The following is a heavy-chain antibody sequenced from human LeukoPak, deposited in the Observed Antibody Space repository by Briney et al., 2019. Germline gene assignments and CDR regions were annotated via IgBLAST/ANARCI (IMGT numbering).Heavy chain of an antibody. Sequence: GGSLRLSCAASGFTFSSYWMSWVRQAPGKGLEWVANIKQDGSEKYYVDSVKGRFTISRDNAKNSLYLQMNSLRAEDTAVYYCAKDFAQGALDYWGQGTLVTVSS. D-gene: IGHD3-16*01. CDR1: GFTFSSYW. V-gene: IGHV3-7*01. J-gene: IGHJ4*02. CDR3: AKDFAQGALDY. CDR2: IKQDGSEK.